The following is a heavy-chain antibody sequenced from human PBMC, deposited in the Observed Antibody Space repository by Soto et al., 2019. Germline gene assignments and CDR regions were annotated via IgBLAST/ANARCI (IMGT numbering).Heavy chain of an antibody. CDR3: TKGGYDLIYYFGMDV. CDR1: GFTFHEYA. D-gene: IGHD5-12*01. V-gene: IGHV3-9*01. Sequence: EVQLLESGGGWVQPGTSLRVSCAASGFTFHEYAMHWVRQAPGKGLEWVSGISSDGDTIAYADSVQGRFTVFRDNATNSLYLQMNSLRAEDTALYYCTKGGYDLIYYFGMDVWGQGTTVTVSS. J-gene: IGHJ6*02. CDR2: ISSDGDTI.